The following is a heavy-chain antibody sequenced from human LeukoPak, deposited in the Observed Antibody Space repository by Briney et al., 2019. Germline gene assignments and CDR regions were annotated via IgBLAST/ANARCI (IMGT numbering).Heavy chain of an antibody. J-gene: IGHJ5*02. CDR3: AREGTPYYYDSSGYYP. Sequence: AGGSLRLSCAASGFTFSSYAMSWVRQAPGKGLEWVSAISGSGGSTYYADSVKGRFTISRDNSKNTLYLQMNSLRSEDTAVYYCAREGTPYYYDSSGYYPWGQGTLVTVSS. V-gene: IGHV3-23*01. D-gene: IGHD3-22*01. CDR2: ISGSGGST. CDR1: GFTFSSYA.